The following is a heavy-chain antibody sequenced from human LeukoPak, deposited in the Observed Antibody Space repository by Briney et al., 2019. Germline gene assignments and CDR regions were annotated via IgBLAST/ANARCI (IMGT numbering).Heavy chain of an antibody. V-gene: IGHV1-24*01. CDR3: ATVTGTTFDFDY. D-gene: IGHD1-7*01. Sequence: ASVKVSCKVSGYALTELSMHWVRQAPGKGLEWMGGFDPEDGETIYAQKFQGRVTMTEDTSTDTAYMELSSLRSEDTAVYYCATVTGTTFDFDYWGQGTLVTVPS. CDR1: GYALTELS. J-gene: IGHJ4*02. CDR2: FDPEDGET.